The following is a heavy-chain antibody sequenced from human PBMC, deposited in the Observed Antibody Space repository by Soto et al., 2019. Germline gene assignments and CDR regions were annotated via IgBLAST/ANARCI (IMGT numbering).Heavy chain of an antibody. CDR2: IVVGSGNT. D-gene: IGHD3-3*01. CDR1: GFTFTSSP. CDR3: AADHDWEWLLSDYGMDV. J-gene: IGHJ6*02. V-gene: IGHV1-58*01. Sequence: SVKVYCKASGFTFTSSPVQWVRQARGQRLEWIGWIVVGSGNTNYAQKFQERVTITRDMSTSTAYMELSSLRSEDTAVYYCAADHDWEWLLSDYGMDVLGQGTTVTVSS.